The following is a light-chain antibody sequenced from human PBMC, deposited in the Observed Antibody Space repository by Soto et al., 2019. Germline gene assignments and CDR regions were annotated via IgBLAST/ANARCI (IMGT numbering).Light chain of an antibody. CDR3: QQSYRIPQT. CDR2: AAS. V-gene: IGKV1-39*01. Sequence: DIQMTQSPSSLSASVGDRVTITCRASQTISTYLNWYQQKPGKAPKLLIYAASSLQSGVPSRFSGSGSGTDFILTISSLQPEDFATYYCQQSYRIPQTFGQGTKVEVK. CDR1: QTISTY. J-gene: IGKJ1*01.